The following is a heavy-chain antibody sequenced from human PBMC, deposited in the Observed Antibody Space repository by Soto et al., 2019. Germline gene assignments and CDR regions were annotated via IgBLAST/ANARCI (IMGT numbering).Heavy chain of an antibody. CDR1: GFTFSSYW. V-gene: IGHV3-74*01. CDR3: SRAYYDILTGYYEGDYYYGMDV. Sequence: GGSLRLSCAASGFTFSSYWMHWVRQAPGKGLVWVSHINSDGSSTTYADSVKGRFTISRDNAKNTLYLKMNSLRAEDTALYYCSRAYYDILTGYYEGDYYYGMDVWGQGTTVTVSS. J-gene: IGHJ6*02. D-gene: IGHD3-9*01. CDR2: INSDGSST.